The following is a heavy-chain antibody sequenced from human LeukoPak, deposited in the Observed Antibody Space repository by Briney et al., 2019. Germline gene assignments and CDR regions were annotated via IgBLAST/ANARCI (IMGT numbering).Heavy chain of an antibody. CDR1: GGSISSYY. J-gene: IGHJ5*02. D-gene: IGHD2-2*02. V-gene: IGHV4-4*07. CDR2: IYTSGST. Sequence: SETLSLTCTVSGGSISSYYWSWIRQPAGKGLEWIGRIYTSGSTNYNPSLKSRVTMSVDTSKNQFSLKLSSVTAADTAVYYCARDVGHGREGRDIVVVPAAIQGGNWFDPWGQGTLVTVSS. CDR3: ARDVGHGREGRDIVVVPAAIQGGNWFDP.